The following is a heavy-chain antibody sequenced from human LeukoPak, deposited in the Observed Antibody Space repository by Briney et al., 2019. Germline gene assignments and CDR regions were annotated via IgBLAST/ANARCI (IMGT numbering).Heavy chain of an antibody. Sequence: SETLSLTCTVSGDSISSSRYYWGWIRQPPGKGLEWIGSIYYSGSTFYNPSLRSRVTISVDTSEDQFSLRLTSVTAADTALYYCAGLDYDFWNGFYDFWGQGILVTVSS. V-gene: IGHV4-39*01. CDR2: IYYSGST. CDR3: AGLDYDFWNGFYDF. D-gene: IGHD3/OR15-3a*01. J-gene: IGHJ4*02. CDR1: GDSISSSRYY.